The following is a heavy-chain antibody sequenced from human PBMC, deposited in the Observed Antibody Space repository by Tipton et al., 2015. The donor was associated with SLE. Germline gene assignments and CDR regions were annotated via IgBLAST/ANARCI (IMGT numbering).Heavy chain of an antibody. Sequence: LRLSCAASGFTASSHYMSWVRQAPGKGLEWIGYIYYSGSTNYNPSFKSRVTISVDTSKNQFSLKLSSVTAADTAVYYCAREGGSYTAFDYWGQGTLVTVSS. J-gene: IGHJ4*02. CDR3: AREGGSYTAFDY. V-gene: IGHV4-59*02. CDR1: GFTASSHY. CDR2: IYYSGST. D-gene: IGHD1-26*01.